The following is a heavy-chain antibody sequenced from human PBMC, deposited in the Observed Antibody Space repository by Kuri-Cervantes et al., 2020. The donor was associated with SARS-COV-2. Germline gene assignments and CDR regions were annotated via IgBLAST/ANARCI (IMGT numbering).Heavy chain of an antibody. D-gene: IGHD6-13*01. CDR3: ARGRDGYSSSWYGGYYYGMDV. V-gene: IGHV3-21*01. Sequence: GGSLRLSCAASGFTFSSYSMNWVRQAPGKGLEWVSSISSSSSYIYYADSVKGRFTISRDNAKNSLYLQMNSLRAEDTAVYYCARGRDGYSSSWYGGYYYGMDVWGQGTTVTVSS. CDR2: ISSSSSYI. J-gene: IGHJ6*02. CDR1: GFTFSSYS.